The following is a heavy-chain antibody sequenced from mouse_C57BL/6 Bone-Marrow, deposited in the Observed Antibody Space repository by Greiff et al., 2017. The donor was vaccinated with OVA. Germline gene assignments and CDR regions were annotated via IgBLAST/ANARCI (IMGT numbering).Heavy chain of an antibody. CDR2: IGPGSGST. V-gene: IGHV1-77*01. CDR1: GYTFTDYY. Sequence: QVQLQQSGAELVKPGASVKISCKASGYTFTDYYINWVKQRPGQGFEWIGKIGPGSGSTYYNEKFTGKATLTAAKSYSTAYMQLSSLTSEDSAVYFCARRLGHYYGSSYPYYAMDYWGQGTSVTVSS. D-gene: IGHD1-1*01. CDR3: ARRLGHYYGSSYPYYAMDY. J-gene: IGHJ4*01.